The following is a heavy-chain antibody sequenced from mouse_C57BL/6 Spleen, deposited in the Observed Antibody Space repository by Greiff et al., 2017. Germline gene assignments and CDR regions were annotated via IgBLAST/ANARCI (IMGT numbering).Heavy chain of an antibody. J-gene: IGHJ3*01. V-gene: IGHV1-50*01. CDR1: GYTFTSSW. Sequence: QVQLQQPGAELVKPGASVKLSCKASGYTFTSSWMQWVKQRPGQGLEWIGEIDPSDSYTNYNQKFKGKATLTVDTSASTAYMQLSSLASEDSAVYYSARERYGGGFAYWGQGTLVTVAA. CDR3: ARERYGGGFAY. D-gene: IGHD1-1*02. CDR2: IDPSDSYT.